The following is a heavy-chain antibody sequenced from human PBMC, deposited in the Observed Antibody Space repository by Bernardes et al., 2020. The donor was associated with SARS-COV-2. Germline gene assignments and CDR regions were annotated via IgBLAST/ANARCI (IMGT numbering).Heavy chain of an antibody. J-gene: IGHJ4*02. D-gene: IGHD1-1*01. CDR3: AREKYNWNAPGGFDY. CDR2: ISSSSSYI. CDR1: GFTFSSYS. Sequence: GGSLRLSCAASGFTFSSYSMNWVRQAPGKGLEWVSSISSSSSYIYYADSVKGRFTISRDNAKNSLYLQMNSLRAEDTAVYYCAREKYNWNAPGGFDYWGQGTLVTVSS. V-gene: IGHV3-21*01.